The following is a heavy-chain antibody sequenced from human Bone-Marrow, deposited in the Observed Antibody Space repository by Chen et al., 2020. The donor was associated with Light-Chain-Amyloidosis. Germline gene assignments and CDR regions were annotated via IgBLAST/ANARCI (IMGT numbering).Heavy chain of an antibody. J-gene: IGHJ4*02. D-gene: IGHD5-12*01. V-gene: IGHV5-51*01. CDR2: IYPDDADA. CDR3: ARRRDGYNFDY. Sequence: EVQLEQSGPEVKKPGESLKISCKGSGYTFPNYWIGRVRQMHGKGLEWMGVIYPDDADARYSPSFECQVTISADKSIPTAYLQWRSLKASDTAMYYCARRRDGYNFDYWGQGTLVTVSS. CDR1: GYTFPNYW.